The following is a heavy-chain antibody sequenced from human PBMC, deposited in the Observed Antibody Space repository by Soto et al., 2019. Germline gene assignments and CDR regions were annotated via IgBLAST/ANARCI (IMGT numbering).Heavy chain of an antibody. D-gene: IGHD2-15*01. CDR3: ARDCSGGSCDSFDY. CDR2: IIPILGIA. J-gene: IGHJ4*02. V-gene: IGHV1-69*04. CDR1: GGTFSSYT. Sequence: GASVKVSCKASGGTFSSYTISWVRQAPGQGLEWMGRIIPILGIANYAQKFQGRVTITADKSTSTAYMELSSLRSEDTALYYCARDCSGGSCDSFDYWGQGTLVTVS.